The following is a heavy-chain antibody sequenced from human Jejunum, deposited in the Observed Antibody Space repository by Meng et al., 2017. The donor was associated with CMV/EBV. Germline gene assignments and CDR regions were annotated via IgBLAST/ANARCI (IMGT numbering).Heavy chain of an antibody. D-gene: IGHD3-16*01. Sequence: GAGSTNSRCRWSWIRQGPGMGLRWNGHVSCTEGATYNRTLRSRIAISTDTSKSQFTLRLGSVTAADTAVCDCGSDRGKQGGFDFWGQGTLVTVSS. CDR2: VSCTEGA. CDR1: GSTNSRCR. V-gene: IGHV4-59*13. CDR3: GSDRGKQGGFDF. J-gene: IGHJ4*02.